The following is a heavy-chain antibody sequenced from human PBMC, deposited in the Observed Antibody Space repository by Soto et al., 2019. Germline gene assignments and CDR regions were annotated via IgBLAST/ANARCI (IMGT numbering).Heavy chain of an antibody. CDR2: LSGSGGST. Sequence: GGSLRLSCTASGFTFSSYAMSWVRQAPGKGRELVSALSGSGGSTYYADSVKGRFTISRDNSNDTLYLQMNSLRAEDTAVYYFAKDPYSSSAGNWFDPWAQGTLVTVSS. CDR3: AKDPYSSSAGNWFDP. CDR1: GFTFSSYA. J-gene: IGHJ5*02. V-gene: IGHV3-23*01. D-gene: IGHD6-6*01.